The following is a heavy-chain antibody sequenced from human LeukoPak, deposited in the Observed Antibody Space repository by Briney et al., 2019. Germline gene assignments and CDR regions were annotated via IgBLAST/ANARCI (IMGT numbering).Heavy chain of an antibody. CDR1: GFTFSGYW. CDR3: ARGSSGGTFGY. Sequence: GGALRLSCAASGFTFSGYWMHWVRQAPGKGLVWVSHINSDESSTSYADSVKGRFTISRDNAKNTLYMGMNSLRAEDTAVYYCARGSSGGTFGYWGQGTLVTVSS. J-gene: IGHJ4*02. D-gene: IGHD3-3*02. CDR2: INSDESST. V-gene: IGHV3-74*01.